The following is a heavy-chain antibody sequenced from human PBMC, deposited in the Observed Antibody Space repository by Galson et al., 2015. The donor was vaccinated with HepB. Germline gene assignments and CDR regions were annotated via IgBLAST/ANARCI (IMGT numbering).Heavy chain of an antibody. J-gene: IGHJ4*02. Sequence: SLRLSCAASGFTFSSYWMSWVRQAPGKGLEWVDNIKQDGSEKYYVDSVKGRFTISRDNAKNSLYLQMNSLRAEDTAVYYCAREEADYYGSGSYYILDYWGQGTLVTVSS. CDR2: IKQDGSEK. D-gene: IGHD3-10*01. CDR1: GFTFSSYW. CDR3: AREEADYYGSGSYYILDY. V-gene: IGHV3-7*03.